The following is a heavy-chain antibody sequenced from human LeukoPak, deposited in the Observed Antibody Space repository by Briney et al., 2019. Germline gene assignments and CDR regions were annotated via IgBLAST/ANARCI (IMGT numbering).Heavy chain of an antibody. CDR2: ISSSGSTI. J-gene: IGHJ4*02. Sequence: PGGSLRLSCAASGFTFSSYEMNWVRQAPGKGLEWVSYISSSGSTIYYADSVKGRFTISRDNAKNSLYLQMNSLRAEDTAVYYCAREHGGWYPFDYWGQGTLVTVSS. CDR3: AREHGGWYPFDY. V-gene: IGHV3-48*03. D-gene: IGHD6-19*01. CDR1: GFTFSSYE.